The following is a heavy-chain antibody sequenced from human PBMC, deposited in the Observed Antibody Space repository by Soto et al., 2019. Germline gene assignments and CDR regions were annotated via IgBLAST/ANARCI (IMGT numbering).Heavy chain of an antibody. CDR1: GGSISGYY. CDR2: IYDSGST. CDR3: ARGRSVLNWLDP. D-gene: IGHD3-3*01. J-gene: IGHJ5*02. V-gene: IGHV4-59*01. Sequence: QVLLQESGPRLVKPSETLSLTCTVSGGSISGYYWSWLRQPPGKGLEWIGYIYDSGSTNYTPSLRSRVSMSINTSKSQFSLRLTSVTAADTAVYYCARGRSVLNWLDPWGQGTLATVSS.